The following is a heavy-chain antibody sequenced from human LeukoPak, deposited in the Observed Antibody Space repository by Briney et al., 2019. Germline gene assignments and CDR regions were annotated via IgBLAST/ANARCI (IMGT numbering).Heavy chain of an antibody. V-gene: IGHV1-69*05. CDR2: IIPIFGTA. J-gene: IGHJ3*02. D-gene: IGHD2-21*02. CDR3: ARGPIVVVTSGAFDI. Sequence: SVKVSCKASGGTFSSYAISWVRQAPGQGLEWTGGIIPIFGTASYAQKFQGRVTITTDESTSTAYMELSSLRSEDTAVYYCARGPIVVVTSGAFDIWGQGTMVTVSS. CDR1: GGTFSSYA.